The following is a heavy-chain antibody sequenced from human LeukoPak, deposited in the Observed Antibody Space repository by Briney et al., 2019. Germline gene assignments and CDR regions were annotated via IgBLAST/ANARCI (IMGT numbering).Heavy chain of an antibody. V-gene: IGHV3-23*01. Sequence: GGSLRLSCAASGFTFSTYDMSWVRQAPGKGLEWVSSIFPSGGEIHYADSVRGRFTISRDNSKSTLSLQMNSLRAEDTAIYYCATYRQVLLPFESWGQGTLVTVSS. D-gene: IGHD2-8*02. CDR2: IFPSGGEI. CDR3: ATYRQVLLPFES. CDR1: GFTFSTYD. J-gene: IGHJ4*02.